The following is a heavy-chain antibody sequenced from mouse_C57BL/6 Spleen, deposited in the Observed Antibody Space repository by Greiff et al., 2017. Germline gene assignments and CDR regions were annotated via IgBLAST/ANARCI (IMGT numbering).Heavy chain of an antibody. CDR2: IIPSNGGT. D-gene: IGHD1-1*01. CDR1: GYTFTSYW. V-gene: IGHV1-53*01. CDR3: ARAYYYGSSSRAY. Sequence: VQLQQPGTELVKPGASVKLSCKASGYTFTSYWMHWVKQRPGQGLEWIGNIIPSNGGTNYNEKFKSKATLTVDKSTSTAYMQLSSLTSEDSAVYLCARAYYYGSSSRAYWGQGTLVTVSA. J-gene: IGHJ3*01.